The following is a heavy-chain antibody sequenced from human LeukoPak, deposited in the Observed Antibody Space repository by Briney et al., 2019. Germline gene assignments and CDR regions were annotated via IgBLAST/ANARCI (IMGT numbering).Heavy chain of an antibody. J-gene: IGHJ4*02. D-gene: IGHD5-24*01. CDR1: GGSITSSSYY. V-gene: IGHV4-39*01. CDR2: FYYSGST. CDR3: ARGRRDVYNLEYFDK. Sequence: SETLSLTCTVSGGSITSSSYYWGWIRQPPGKGLQWIGSFYYSGSTYYNPSLKSRVTIYVDTSKNQFSLKLSSVTAADTAVYYFARGRRDVYNLEYFDKWGQGTLVTVSS.